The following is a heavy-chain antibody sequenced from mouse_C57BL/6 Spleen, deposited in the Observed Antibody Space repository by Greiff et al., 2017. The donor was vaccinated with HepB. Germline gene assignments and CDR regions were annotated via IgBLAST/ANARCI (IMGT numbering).Heavy chain of an antibody. J-gene: IGHJ3*01. CDR2: ISSGSSTI. CDR3: ARSTLSSLFAY. D-gene: IGHD1-1*01. CDR1: GFTFSDYG. Sequence: EVHLVESGGGLVKPGGSLKLSCAASGFTFSDYGMHWVRQAPEKGLEWVAYISSGSSTIYYADTVKGRFTISRDNAKHTLFLQMTSLRSEDTAMYYCARSTLSSLFAYWGQGTLVTVPA. V-gene: IGHV5-17*01.